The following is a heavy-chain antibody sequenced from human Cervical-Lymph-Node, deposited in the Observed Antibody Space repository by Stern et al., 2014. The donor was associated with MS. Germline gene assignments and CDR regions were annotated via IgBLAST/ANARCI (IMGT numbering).Heavy chain of an antibody. V-gene: IGHV4-59*01. D-gene: IGHD2-2*01. Sequence: VQLVHSGPGLVKPSETLSLTCTVSGGSIRTYYWSWIRQPPGKGLEWMGYIYYTGSTKYNPSLTSRVTISVDTSENQFSLKLSSVTAADTAVYYCARDMHPSNAFDLWGQGTMVTVSS. CDR1: GGSIRTYY. CDR3: ARDMHPSNAFDL. J-gene: IGHJ3*01. CDR2: IYYTGST.